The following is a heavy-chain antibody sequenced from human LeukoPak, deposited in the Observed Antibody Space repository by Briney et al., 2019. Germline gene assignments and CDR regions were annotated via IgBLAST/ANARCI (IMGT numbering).Heavy chain of an antibody. Sequence: GGSLRLSCAASGFTFSSYSMNWVRQAPGKGLEWVSSISSSSSYIYYADSVKGRFTISRDNAKNSLYLQMNSLRAEDTAVYYCARASTRYSSAWYYFDYWGQGTLVTVSS. CDR1: GFTFSSYS. V-gene: IGHV3-21*01. D-gene: IGHD6-19*01. J-gene: IGHJ4*02. CDR2: ISSSSSYI. CDR3: ARASTRYSSAWYYFDY.